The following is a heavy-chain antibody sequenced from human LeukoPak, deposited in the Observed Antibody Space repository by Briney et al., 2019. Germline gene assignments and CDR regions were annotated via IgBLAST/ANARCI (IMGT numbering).Heavy chain of an antibody. J-gene: IGHJ4*02. CDR1: GGSISSSNW. V-gene: IGHV4-4*02. CDR3: ARGAYYDSSGYYYVRSFFDY. CDR2: IYHSGST. Sequence: SGTLSLTCAVSGGSISSSNWWSWVRQPPGKGLEWIGEIYHSGSTNYNPSLKSRVTISVDKSKNQFSLKLSSVTAADTAVYYCARGAYYDSSGYYYVRSFFDYWGQGTLVTVSS. D-gene: IGHD3-22*01.